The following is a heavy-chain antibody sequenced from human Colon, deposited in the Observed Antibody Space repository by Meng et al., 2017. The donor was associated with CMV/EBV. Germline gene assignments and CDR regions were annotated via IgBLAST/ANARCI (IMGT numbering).Heavy chain of an antibody. Sequence: ASVKVSCKTSGYTFTGYYLHWVRLAPGQGLEWMGWINPNNGGTNYAPKFQGRVTMTSDTSSSTAYMELRRLRPDDTAVYYCARDSEQMVIAANNWFDPWGQGTLVTVSS. D-gene: IGHD2-15*01. J-gene: IGHJ5*02. CDR1: GYTFTGYY. CDR2: INPNNGGT. V-gene: IGHV1-2*02. CDR3: ARDSEQMVIAANNWFDP.